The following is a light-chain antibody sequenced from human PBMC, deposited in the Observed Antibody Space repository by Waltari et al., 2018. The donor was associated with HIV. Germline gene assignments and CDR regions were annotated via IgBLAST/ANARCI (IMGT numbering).Light chain of an antibody. J-gene: IGKJ1*01. V-gene: IGKV4-1*01. CDR1: QSLLFSSNNKNY. CDR3: QQYYSTPWT. Sequence: DIVMTQSPDSPAVSLGERATINCKSSQSLLFSSNNKNYFAWYQQKPGQPPKLLFYWASTRESGVPDRFSGSGSGTDFTLTISSLQAEDVAVYYCQQYYSTPWTFGQGTKVEIK. CDR2: WAS.